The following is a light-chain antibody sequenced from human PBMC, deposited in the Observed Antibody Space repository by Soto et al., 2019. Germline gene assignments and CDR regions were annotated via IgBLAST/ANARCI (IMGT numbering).Light chain of an antibody. CDR3: QQYGRSPFS. CDR1: QAIGSS. J-gene: IGKJ3*01. Sequence: ETVLTQPPGTLSLSPGERATLSCRASQAIGSSLAWYQQNPGQVPRLLMYDSSKRETGLPDRFSGSGSGTDFALTISRLEPEDFAMYFCQQYGRSPFSFGPGTKVDSK. CDR2: DSS. V-gene: IGKV3-20*01.